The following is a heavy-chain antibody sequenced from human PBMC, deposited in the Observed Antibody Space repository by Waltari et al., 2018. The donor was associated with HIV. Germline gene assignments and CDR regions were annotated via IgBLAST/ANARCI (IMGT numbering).Heavy chain of an antibody. J-gene: IGHJ3*02. CDR1: GGSISTYY. CDR3: ARGIDAQRVAAPCLDI. Sequence: QVQLRESGPGLVKPSETLSLTCTVSGGSISTYYWTWIRQPPGKGLEWIGYIYNSRSYDYNPALKSRATISVDTSENQFSLKLSAVTTADTAVYYCARGIDAQRVAAPCLDIWGQGTMVTVSS. D-gene: IGHD6-25*01. V-gene: IGHV4-59*01. CDR2: IYNSRSY.